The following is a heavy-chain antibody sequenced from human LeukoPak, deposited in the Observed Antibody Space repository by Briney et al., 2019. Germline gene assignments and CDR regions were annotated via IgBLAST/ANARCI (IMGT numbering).Heavy chain of an antibody. D-gene: IGHD3-9*01. J-gene: IGHJ4*02. Sequence: SGGSLRLSCAPSGFTVSSNFMSWVRLAPGKGLECVSVIYIDGKTFYAESVKGRFTISRDNSKNTLYLQMNSLRPEDTAVYYCAREGRYDILTAYYPLNNWGQGTLVTVSS. CDR1: GFTVSSNF. CDR3: AREGRYDILTAYYPLNN. CDR2: IYIDGKT. V-gene: IGHV3-66*02.